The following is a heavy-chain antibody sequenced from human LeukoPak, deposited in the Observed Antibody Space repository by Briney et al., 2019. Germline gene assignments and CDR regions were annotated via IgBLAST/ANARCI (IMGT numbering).Heavy chain of an antibody. D-gene: IGHD2-2*01. V-gene: IGHV3-74*01. J-gene: IGHJ6*02. Sequence: GGSLRLSCAASGFTFSSWWMQWVRQAPGKELVWVSRINGDGSSTSYADSVKGRFTVSRDNAKNTLYLQMNSLRAEDTAVYYCAREGEYCSNNRCYRDYGMDVWGQGTTVTVSS. CDR3: AREGEYCSNNRCYRDYGMDV. CDR2: INGDGSST. CDR1: GFTFSSWW.